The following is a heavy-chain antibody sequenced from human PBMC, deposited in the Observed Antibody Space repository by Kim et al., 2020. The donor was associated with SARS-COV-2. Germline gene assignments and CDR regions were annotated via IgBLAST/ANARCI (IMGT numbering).Heavy chain of an antibody. CDR2: ISSSSSYT. D-gene: IGHD3-22*01. J-gene: IGHJ3*02. Sequence: GGSLRLSCAASGFTFSDYYMSWIRQAPGKGLEWVSYISSSSSYTNYADSVKGRFTISRDNAKNSLYLQMNSLRAEDTAVYYCARGISPYYYDSSGLDWAFDIWGQGTMVTVSS. CDR1: GFTFSDYY. V-gene: IGHV3-11*06. CDR3: ARGISPYYYDSSGLDWAFDI.